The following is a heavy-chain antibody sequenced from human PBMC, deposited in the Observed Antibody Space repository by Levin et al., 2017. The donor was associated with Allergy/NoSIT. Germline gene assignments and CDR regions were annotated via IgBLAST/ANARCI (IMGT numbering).Heavy chain of an antibody. CDR3: ARIMYGTDAFEI. V-gene: IGHV3-11*01. D-gene: IGHD2-8*01. Sequence: GGSLRLSCAASGFIFSDYYMTWIRQAPGKGLEWVSYISSSGGTIFYADSVKGRFTISRDNSKNSLYLQMNSLRTEDTALYYGARIMYGTDAFEIWGQGTMVTDSS. J-gene: IGHJ3*02. CDR2: ISSSGGTI. CDR1: GFIFSDYY.